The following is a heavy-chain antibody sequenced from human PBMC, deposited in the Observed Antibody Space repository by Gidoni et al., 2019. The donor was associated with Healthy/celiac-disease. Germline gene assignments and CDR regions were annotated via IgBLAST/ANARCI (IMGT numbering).Heavy chain of an antibody. Sequence: QVQLVQSGAEVKKPGSSVKVSCKASGGTFSSYAISWVRQAPGQGLEWMGRIIPILGIANYAQKFQGRVTITADKSTSTAYMELSSLRSEDTAVYYCASRYFEIAAPRDGWFDPWGQGTLVTVSS. J-gene: IGHJ5*02. D-gene: IGHD3-9*01. CDR1: GGTFSSYA. V-gene: IGHV1-69*04. CDR2: IIPILGIA. CDR3: ASRYFEIAAPRDGWFDP.